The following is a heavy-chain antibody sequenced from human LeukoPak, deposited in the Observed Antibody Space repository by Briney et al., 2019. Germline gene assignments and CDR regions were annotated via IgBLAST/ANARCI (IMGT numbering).Heavy chain of an antibody. V-gene: IGHV4-61*02. J-gene: IGHJ6*03. D-gene: IGHD3-9*01. CDR1: GGSISSGCYY. Sequence: SETLSLTCTVSGGSISSGCYYWSWIRQPAGKGLEWIGRTYTRGSTNYNPSLKSRVTISVDTSKNQFSLKLSSVTAADTAVYYCARALTGYHYYYYYYMDVWGKGTTVTISS. CDR3: ARALTGYHYYYYYYMDV. CDR2: TYTRGST.